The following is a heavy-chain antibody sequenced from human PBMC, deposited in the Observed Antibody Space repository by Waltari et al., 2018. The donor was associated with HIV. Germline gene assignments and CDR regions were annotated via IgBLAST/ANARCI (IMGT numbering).Heavy chain of an antibody. Sequence: EVQLVESGGGLVQPGGSLRLSCAASGFTFSRYSMNWVRQAPGKGLEWVSYISSSVSTIYYADSVRGRFTISRDNAKNSLYLQLNSLRAEDTAVYYCARDYSGTYADFDYWGQGTLVTVSS. CDR3: ARDYSGTYADFDY. CDR2: ISSSVSTI. V-gene: IGHV3-48*01. CDR1: GFTFSRYS. D-gene: IGHD1-26*01. J-gene: IGHJ4*02.